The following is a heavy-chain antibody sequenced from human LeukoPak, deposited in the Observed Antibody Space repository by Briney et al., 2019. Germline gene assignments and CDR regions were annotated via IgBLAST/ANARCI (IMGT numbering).Heavy chain of an antibody. CDR1: GDSVSSNSAA. Sequence: SQTLSLTCAISGDSVSSNSAAWNWIRQSPSRGLEWLGRTYYRSKWYSYYAPSVKSRITINPDTSKNQFSLQLKSVTPEDTAVYYCARMVGLVSDYWGQGALVTVSS. J-gene: IGHJ4*02. D-gene: IGHD3-10*01. V-gene: IGHV6-1*01. CDR3: ARMVGLVSDY. CDR2: TYYRSKWYS.